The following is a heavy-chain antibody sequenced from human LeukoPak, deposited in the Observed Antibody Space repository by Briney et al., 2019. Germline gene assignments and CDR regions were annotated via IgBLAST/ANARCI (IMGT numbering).Heavy chain of an antibody. J-gene: IGHJ5*02. V-gene: IGHV3-53*01. D-gene: IGHD2-15*01. CDR3: ARDVGYCSGGSCYDWFDP. CDR1: GFTVSSNY. Sequence: PGGSLRLSCAASGFTVSSNYMSWVRQAPGKGLEWVSVIYSGGSTYYADSVKGRFTISRDNSQNTLYLQVNSLRAEDTAVYYCARDVGYCSGGSCYDWFDPWGQGTLVTVSS. CDR2: IYSGGST.